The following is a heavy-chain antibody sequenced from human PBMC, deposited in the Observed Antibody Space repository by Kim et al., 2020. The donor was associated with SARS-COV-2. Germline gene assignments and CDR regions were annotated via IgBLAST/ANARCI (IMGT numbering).Heavy chain of an antibody. Sequence: GGSLRLSCAASGFTFSSYGMHWVRQAPGKGLEWVAVIWYDGSNKYYADSVKGRFTISRDNSKNTLYLQMNSLRAEDTAVYYCATNRGRVVDDYYYYGMDVWGQGTTVTVSS. V-gene: IGHV3-33*01. CDR3: ATNRGRVVDDYYYYGMDV. CDR1: GFTFSSYG. CDR2: IWYDGSNK. J-gene: IGHJ6*02. D-gene: IGHD2-2*01.